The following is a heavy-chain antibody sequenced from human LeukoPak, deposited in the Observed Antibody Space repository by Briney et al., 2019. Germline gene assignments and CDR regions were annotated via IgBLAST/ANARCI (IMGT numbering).Heavy chain of an antibody. D-gene: IGHD3-3*01. CDR2: IYYSGST. J-gene: IGHJ5*02. V-gene: IGHV4-61*01. Sequence: PSETLSLTCTVSGGSVSSGSYYWSWLRQPPGTGLEWIGYIYYSGSTNYNPSLKSRVTISVDTSKNQFSLKLSSVTAADTAVYYCAREAEYYDFWSGYRNWFDPWGQGTLVTVSS. CDR1: GGSVSSGSYY. CDR3: AREAEYYDFWSGYRNWFDP.